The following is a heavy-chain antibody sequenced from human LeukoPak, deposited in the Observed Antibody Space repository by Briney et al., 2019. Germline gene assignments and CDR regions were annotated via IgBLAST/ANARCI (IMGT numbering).Heavy chain of an antibody. V-gene: IGHV5-51*01. Sequence: GDSLKISCKGSGYVFATYWIGWVRQMPGRGLEWMALISPGNSDTRYSPSFQGQVTISADKSISTAYLQWSSLTASDTAMYYCARSSGSHYGGVDYWGQGTLVTVSS. CDR3: ARSSGSHYGGVDY. CDR2: ISPGNSDT. D-gene: IGHD1-26*01. CDR1: GYVFATYW. J-gene: IGHJ4*02.